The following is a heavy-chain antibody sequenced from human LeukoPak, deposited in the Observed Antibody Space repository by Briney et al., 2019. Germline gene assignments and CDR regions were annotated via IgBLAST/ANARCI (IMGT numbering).Heavy chain of an antibody. D-gene: IGHD4-17*01. V-gene: IGHV3-30-3*01. CDR2: ISYDGSNK. J-gene: IGHJ4*02. CDR1: GFTFSSYA. Sequence: PGGSLRLSCAASGFTFSSYAMHWVRQAPGKGLEWVAVISYDGSNKYYADSVKGRFTISRDNSKNTLYLQMSSLRAEDTAVYYCARSDYGDYTGDYWGQGTLVTVSS. CDR3: ARSDYGDYTGDY.